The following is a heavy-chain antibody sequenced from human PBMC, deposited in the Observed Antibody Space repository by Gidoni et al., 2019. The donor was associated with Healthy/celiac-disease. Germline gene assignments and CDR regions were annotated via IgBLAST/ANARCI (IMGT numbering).Heavy chain of an antibody. CDR1: GDSFTSYW. Sequence: EVQLVQSGAEVKKPGESLKISCKGSGDSFTSYWIGWVRQMPGTGREWMGIIYHGGSDARYSPYNQGQVTSSAIKSISTTYLQWSSLKAADTAMYYCARQAGLWSYGMDVWGQGTTVTVSS. J-gene: IGHJ6*02. V-gene: IGHV5-51*01. D-gene: IGHD5-18*01. CDR3: ARQAGLWSYGMDV. CDR2: IYHGGSDA.